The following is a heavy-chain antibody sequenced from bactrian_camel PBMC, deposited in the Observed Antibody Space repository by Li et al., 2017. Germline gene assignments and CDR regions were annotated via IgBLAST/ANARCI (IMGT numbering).Heavy chain of an antibody. Sequence: VQLVESGGGSVQAGGSLRLSCAVPDYTYSGYCMAWFRQAPGKDREGVAYISPGGSMTAVSSSLKGRSAISQDNVKNVLYLQMNNLKPEDTAIYYCAAVRTYASRCTVLAAGYNGWGQGTQVTVS. V-gene: IGHV3S1*01. D-gene: IGHD6*01. CDR1: DYTYSGYC. J-gene: IGHJ4*01. CDR2: ISPGGSMT. CDR3: AAVRTYASRCTVLAAGYNG.